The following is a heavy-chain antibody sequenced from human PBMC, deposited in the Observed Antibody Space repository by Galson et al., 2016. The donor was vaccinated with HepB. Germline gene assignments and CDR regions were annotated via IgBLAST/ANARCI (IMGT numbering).Heavy chain of an antibody. CDR2: TNPVYGTI. J-gene: IGHJ1*01. Sequence: SVKVSCKASGGTFNTYIIHWMRQAPGQRPEWMGQTNPVYGTIKYAQKFQGRLTISAGDSTGAAYMALSSLTSEDTAVYYCATPAGCRSGICHWGQGTLVT. CDR3: ATPAGCRSGICH. V-gene: IGHV1-69*13. D-gene: IGHD3-3*01. CDR1: GGTFNTYI.